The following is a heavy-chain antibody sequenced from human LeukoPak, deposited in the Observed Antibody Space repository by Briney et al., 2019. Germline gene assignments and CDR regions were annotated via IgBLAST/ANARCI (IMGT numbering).Heavy chain of an antibody. Sequence: GGSLRLSCAASGFTFSDYYMSWIRQAPGKGLEWVSYITDSGDTVSYADSVKGRFTISRDNAKNSLYLQMNSLRADDTAVYYCARTPWLQLEFWFDTWGQGIRVTVSS. V-gene: IGHV3-11*01. CDR1: GFTFSDYY. D-gene: IGHD5-24*01. CDR2: ITDSGDTV. J-gene: IGHJ5*02. CDR3: ARTPWLQLEFWFDT.